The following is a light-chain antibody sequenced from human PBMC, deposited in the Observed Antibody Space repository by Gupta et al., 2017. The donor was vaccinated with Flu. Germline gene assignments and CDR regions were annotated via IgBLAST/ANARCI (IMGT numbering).Light chain of an antibody. Sequence: EIVLTQSPATLSLSPGERATLACRASQSVSSYLAWYQQKPGHAPRLLISDASNPATGTAAKCSGSWGGTDLTLTIISREPEDFEVYSCQQRINWPPLFTFGHGTKVDIK. CDR2: DAS. J-gene: IGKJ3*01. V-gene: IGKV3-11*01. CDR3: QQRINWPPLFT. CDR1: QSVSSY.